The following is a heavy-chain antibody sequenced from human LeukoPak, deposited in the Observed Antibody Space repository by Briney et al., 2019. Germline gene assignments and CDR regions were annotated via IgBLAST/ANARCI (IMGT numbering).Heavy chain of an antibody. Sequence: PGGSLRLSCAASGFTFSSYDMHWVRQATGKGLEWVSAIGTAGDTYYPGSVKGRFTISRENAKNSLYLQMNSLRAGDTAVYYCARGKRSSGWFDGEYYYYGMDVWGQGTTVTVSS. J-gene: IGHJ6*02. CDR1: GFTFSSYD. V-gene: IGHV3-13*01. CDR2: IGTAGDT. D-gene: IGHD6-19*01. CDR3: ARGKRSSGWFDGEYYYYGMDV.